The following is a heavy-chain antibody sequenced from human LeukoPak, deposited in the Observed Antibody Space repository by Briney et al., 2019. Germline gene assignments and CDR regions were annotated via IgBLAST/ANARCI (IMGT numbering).Heavy chain of an antibody. Sequence: GGSLRLSCAASGFNVSNNHMTWVRQAPGKGLEWVSLIYSSGSTYCADSVEGRFTISRDNSKNTLYLQVNSLRAEDTAVYYCARRGDGGRSFDYWGQGTLVTVSS. V-gene: IGHV3-53*01. J-gene: IGHJ4*02. CDR3: ARRGDGGRSFDY. D-gene: IGHD4-23*01. CDR2: IYSSGST. CDR1: GFNVSNNH.